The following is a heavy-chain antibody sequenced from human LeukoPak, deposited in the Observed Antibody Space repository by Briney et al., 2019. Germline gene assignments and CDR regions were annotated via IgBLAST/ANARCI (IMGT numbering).Heavy chain of an antibody. CDR1: GYTFTTYY. CDR3: ARDPGSYGPSYYFDY. J-gene: IGHJ4*02. V-gene: IGHV1-46*01. CDR2: INASGGST. D-gene: IGHD5-18*01. Sequence: ASVKVSCKASGYTFTTYYMHWVRQVPGQGLEWMGIINASGGSTSYAQKFQGRVTMTRDTSTSTVYMELSSLRSEDTAVYSCARDPGSYGPSYYFDYWGQGTLVTVSS.